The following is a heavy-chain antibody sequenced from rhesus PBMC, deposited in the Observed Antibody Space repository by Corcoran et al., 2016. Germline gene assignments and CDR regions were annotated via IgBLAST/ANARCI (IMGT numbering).Heavy chain of an antibody. V-gene: IGHV3-100*02. D-gene: IGHD6-25*01. CDR1: GFTFSSYE. CDR2: ISECVGTI. J-gene: IGHJ4*01. CDR3: TRRGSWRYYFDY. Sequence: DVQLVESGGGLVKPGGSLRLSCVASGFTFSSYEMHWVRQAPGKGLVWVSVISECVGTIYYAVSLKGRFTIARNNAKDSLFLQMNSLRAEDTAVYYCTRRGSWRYYFDYWGQGVLVTVSS.